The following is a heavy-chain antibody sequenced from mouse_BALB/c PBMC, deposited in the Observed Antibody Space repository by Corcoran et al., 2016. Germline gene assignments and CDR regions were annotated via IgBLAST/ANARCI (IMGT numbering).Heavy chain of an antibody. J-gene: IGHJ3*01. CDR3: ARGYGNFAWFAY. CDR2: IDPANGNT. V-gene: IGHV14-3*02. CDR1: GFNIKDTY. Sequence: EVQLQQSGAELVKPGASVKLSCTASGFNIKDTYMHWVKQRPEQGLEWIGRIDPANGNTKYDPKLQGKATITADTSSNTAYLQLSSLTSEDTAVYYCARGYGNFAWFAYWGQGTLVTVSA. D-gene: IGHD2-10*02.